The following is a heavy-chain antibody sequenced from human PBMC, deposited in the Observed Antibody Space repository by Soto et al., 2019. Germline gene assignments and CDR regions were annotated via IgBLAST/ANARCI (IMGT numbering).Heavy chain of an antibody. J-gene: IGHJ4*02. D-gene: IGHD3-10*01. CDR1: GFTVSSYD. Sequence: EVQLVESGGGLVKPGGSLRLSCAASGFTVSSYDMNWVRQAPGKGLEWVSSITSSSTYMNYADSVKGRFTTARDNAGNSLDQQKNRLGTEDPAVHCYARVRMGNGNGYGSGRYAIWGQGTLIPVS. CDR3: ARVRMGNGNGYGSGRYAI. V-gene: IGHV3-21*02. CDR2: ITSSSTYM.